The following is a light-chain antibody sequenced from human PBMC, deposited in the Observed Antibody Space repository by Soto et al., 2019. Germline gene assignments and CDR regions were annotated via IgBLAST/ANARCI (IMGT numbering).Light chain of an antibody. J-gene: IGLJ2*01. CDR1: SSDVGSYNL. CDR3: SSYAGSSPVV. V-gene: IGLV2-23*02. Sequence: QSALTQPASVSGSPGQSITISCTGTSSDVGSYNLVSWYQQHPGKAPKLMIYEVSKRPSGVSNRFSGSKSGNTASLAISGLQAEDEADNYCSSYAGSSPVVFGGGTQLTVL. CDR2: EVS.